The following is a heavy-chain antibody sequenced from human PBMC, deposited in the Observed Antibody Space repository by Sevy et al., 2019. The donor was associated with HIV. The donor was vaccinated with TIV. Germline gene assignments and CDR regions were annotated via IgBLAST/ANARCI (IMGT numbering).Heavy chain of an antibody. CDR1: GYSFITYW. D-gene: IGHD3-22*01. V-gene: IGHV5-51*01. CDR2: IYPCDSDT. CDR3: ARQCVPSSITIDSSVAY. Sequence: GESLKISCKASGYSFITYWIGWVRQMPGKGLEWMGIIYPCDSDTRYSPSFQGQVTISADKSISTAYLQWSSLKASDTAMYYCARQCVPSSITIDSSVAYWGQGTLVTVSS. J-gene: IGHJ4*02.